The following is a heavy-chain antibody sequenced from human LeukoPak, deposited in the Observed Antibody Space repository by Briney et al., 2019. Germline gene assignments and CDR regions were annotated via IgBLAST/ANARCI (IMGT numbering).Heavy chain of an antibody. CDR1: GFTFSSYA. J-gene: IGHJ4*02. Sequence: PGGSLRLSCAASGFTFSSYAMSWVRQAPGKGREWVSAIIGSGGSTYYADSLKGRFTISRDNSNNTLYLQMNSLRAEDTAVYYCAKEKQQLVYPIDYWGQGTLVTVSS. D-gene: IGHD6-13*01. CDR2: IIGSGGST. CDR3: AKEKQQLVYPIDY. V-gene: IGHV3-23*01.